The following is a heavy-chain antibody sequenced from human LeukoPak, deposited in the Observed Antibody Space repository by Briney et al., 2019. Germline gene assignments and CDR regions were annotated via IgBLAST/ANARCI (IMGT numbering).Heavy chain of an antibody. CDR3: VRRVGNSKYDY. CDR2: IYPGDSDT. V-gene: IGHV5-51*01. J-gene: IGHJ4*02. Sequence: GGSLKISCRVFGDNLASYWIGWVRQMPGKGLEWMGIIYPGDSDTRYSPSFQGQVTISADKSISTAYLQWSSLKASDTAMYYCVRRVGNSKYDYWGQGTLVTVSS. CDR1: GDNLASYW. D-gene: IGHD4-11*01.